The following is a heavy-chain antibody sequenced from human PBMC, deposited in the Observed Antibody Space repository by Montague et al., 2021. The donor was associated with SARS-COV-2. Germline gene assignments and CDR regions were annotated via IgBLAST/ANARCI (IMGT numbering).Heavy chain of an antibody. CDR1: GVSVTDYY. V-gene: IGHV4-59*08. J-gene: IGHJ4*02. CDR2: VLYNKGT. CDR3: VRHPHYDGLNGPPDF. D-gene: IGHD3-9*01. Sequence: SETLSLTCTVSGVSVTDYYWSWIRQPPGKGLEWVGDVLYNKGTNFNPSLKSRVAISVDTSKNQFSLSLTSVTAADTAVYYCVRHPHYDGLNGPPDFWGQGTLVTVSS.